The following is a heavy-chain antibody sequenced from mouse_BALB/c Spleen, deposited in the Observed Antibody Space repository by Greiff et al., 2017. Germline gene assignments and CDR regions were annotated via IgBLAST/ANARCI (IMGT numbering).Heavy chain of an antibody. J-gene: IGHJ1*01. D-gene: IGHD4-1*01. V-gene: IGHV1-80*01. CDR2: IYPGDGDT. CDR1: GYAFSSYW. Sequence: VKLMESGAELVRPGSSVKISCKASGYAFSSYWMNWVKQRPGQGLEWIGQIYPGDGDTNYNGKFKGKATLTADKSSSTAYMQLSSLTSEDSAVYFCARWVGRYFDVWGAGTTVTVSS. CDR3: ARWVGRYFDV.